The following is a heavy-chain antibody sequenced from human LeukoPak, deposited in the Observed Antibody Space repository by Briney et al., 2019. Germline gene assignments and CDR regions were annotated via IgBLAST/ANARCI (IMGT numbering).Heavy chain of an antibody. CDR3: AKDMAATIPLYGMDV. CDR1: GFTFDDYA. Sequence: GGSLRLSCAVSGFTFDDYAMHWVRQGPGKGLEWVSGISWNSGSLDYADSVKGRFTISRDNAKNSLHLRMNSLRAEDTALYYCAKDMAATIPLYGMDVWGQGTTVTVSS. V-gene: IGHV3-9*01. CDR2: ISWNSGSL. J-gene: IGHJ6*02. D-gene: IGHD5-12*01.